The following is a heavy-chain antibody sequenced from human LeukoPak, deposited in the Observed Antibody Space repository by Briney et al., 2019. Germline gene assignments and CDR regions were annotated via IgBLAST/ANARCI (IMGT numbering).Heavy chain of an antibody. CDR2: INPNSGVT. Sequence: GASVKVSCKASGYTFTGYSIHWVRQAPGQGLEWVGWINPNSGVTNYAQKFQGRVTMTRDTSISTAYMELSRLRSDDTAVYYCARVGVEGASCYDYWGQGTLVTVSS. CDR3: ARVGVEGASCYDY. D-gene: IGHD2-2*01. J-gene: IGHJ4*02. V-gene: IGHV1-2*02. CDR1: GYTFTGYS.